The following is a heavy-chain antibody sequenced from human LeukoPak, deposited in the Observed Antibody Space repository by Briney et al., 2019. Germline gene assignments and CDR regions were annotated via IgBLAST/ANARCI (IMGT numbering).Heavy chain of an antibody. CDR3: VRSGSSSWHTDY. CDR2: INAYNGNT. CDR1: GYTFTSYG. J-gene: IGHJ4*02. V-gene: IGHV1-18*01. Sequence: ASVKVSCKASGYTFTSYGISWVRQAPGQGLEWMGWINAYNGNTKYAQKLQGRVTMTTDTSTSTAYMELRSLGSDDTAVYYCVRSGSSSWHTDYWGQGTLVTVSS. D-gene: IGHD6-13*01.